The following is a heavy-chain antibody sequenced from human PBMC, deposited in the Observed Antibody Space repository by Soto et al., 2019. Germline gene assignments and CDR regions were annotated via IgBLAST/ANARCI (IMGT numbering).Heavy chain of an antibody. J-gene: IGHJ3*02. V-gene: IGHV3-7*01. D-gene: IGHD1-1*01. Sequence: GGSLRLSCAASGFTFSKYWMSWVRQAPGKGLEWVANIKHGGSEKYYVDSVKGRFTISRDNAKNSLYLQMNSLRAEDTAVYYCARDPPATGIAFDMWGQGTMVTVS. CDR3: ARDPPATGIAFDM. CDR2: IKHGGSEK. CDR1: GFTFSKYW.